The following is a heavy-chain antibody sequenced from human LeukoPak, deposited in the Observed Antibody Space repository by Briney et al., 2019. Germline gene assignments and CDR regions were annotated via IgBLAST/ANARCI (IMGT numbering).Heavy chain of an antibody. CDR3: VKGNSCPSCAFDV. V-gene: IGHV3-64D*09. CDR2: ISSDGGFT. J-gene: IGHJ3*01. Sequence: RLGGSLRLSCSASGFTFNQFAMHWVRQAPGKGLEYVSTISSDGGFTFYADSVKGRFTISRDNSKNTLYLQMSDLRGDDTAVYFCVKGNSCPSCAFDVWGQGTMVTVSS. CDR1: GFTFNQFA. D-gene: IGHD4-23*01.